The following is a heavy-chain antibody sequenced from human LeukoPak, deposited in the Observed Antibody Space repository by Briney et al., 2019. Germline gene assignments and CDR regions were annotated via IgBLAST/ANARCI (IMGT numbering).Heavy chain of an antibody. J-gene: IGHJ4*02. CDR1: GGSISSGGYY. V-gene: IGHV4-31*03. D-gene: IGHD2-2*01. CDR3: ARHASCSGTNCYPFDY. Sequence: PSQTLSLTCTVSGGSISSGGYYWSWIRQHPGKGLEWIGYIYYSGSTYYKPSLKSRVTISLDTSKNQFSLRLSSVTAADTAVYYCARHASCSGTNCYPFDYWGQGTLVTVSS. CDR2: IYYSGST.